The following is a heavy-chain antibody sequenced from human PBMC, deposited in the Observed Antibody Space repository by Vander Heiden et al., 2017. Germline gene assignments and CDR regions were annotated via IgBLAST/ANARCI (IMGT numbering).Heavy chain of an antibody. Sequence: EVQLVESVGGLVQPGRSLRLPCAASGSPFICYAVHWVRQAPGKGLEWVSGISWNSGSIGYADSVKGRCTISRDNAKNSLYLQMNSLRAEDTALYYCAKGGVETYYYGSGSYVDYWGQGTLVTVCS. V-gene: IGHV3-9*01. CDR2: ISWNSGSI. CDR3: AKGGVETYYYGSGSYVDY. J-gene: IGHJ4*02. CDR1: GSPFICYA. D-gene: IGHD3-10*01.